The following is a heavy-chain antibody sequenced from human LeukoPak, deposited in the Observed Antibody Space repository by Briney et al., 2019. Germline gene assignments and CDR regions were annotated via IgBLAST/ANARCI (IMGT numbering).Heavy chain of an antibody. Sequence: GGSLRLSCAASGFDFSNYGMHWVRQPPGKGLEWVAFIRYDGSDKYYADSVKGRFVISKDNSKTTLYLQMNSLRGEDTAVYYCAKAPYSGTYYRFDYWGQGTLGTVSS. CDR1: GFDFSNYG. CDR3: AKAPYSGTYYRFDY. CDR2: IRYDGSDK. J-gene: IGHJ4*02. V-gene: IGHV3-30*02. D-gene: IGHD1-26*01.